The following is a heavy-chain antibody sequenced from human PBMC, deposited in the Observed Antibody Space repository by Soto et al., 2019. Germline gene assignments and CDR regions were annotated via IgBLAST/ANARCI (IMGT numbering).Heavy chain of an antibody. Sequence: GGSLRLSCAASGFIFSNYWMHWVRQAPGKGLVWVSRINSDGSTTSYADSVKGRFTISRDNAKNTLYLQWSSLKASDTAMYYCARRLGAGNWNDVFDYWGQGTLVTVSS. J-gene: IGHJ4*02. D-gene: IGHD1-20*01. CDR2: INSDGSTT. CDR3: ARRLGAGNWNDVFDY. CDR1: GFIFSNYW. V-gene: IGHV3-74*01.